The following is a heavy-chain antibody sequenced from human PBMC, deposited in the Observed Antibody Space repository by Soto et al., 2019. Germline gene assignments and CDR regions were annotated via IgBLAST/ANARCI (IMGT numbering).Heavy chain of an antibody. CDR2: TSSSSSYI. V-gene: IGHV3-21*01. CDR3: ARDAARYCSSTSCPYDY. D-gene: IGHD2-2*01. CDR1: GFTFSSYS. J-gene: IGHJ4*02. Sequence: GGSLRLSCAASGFTFSSYSMNWVRQAPGKGLEWVSSTSSSSSYIYYADSVKGRFTISRDNAKNSLYLQMNSLRAEDTAVYYCARDAARYCSSTSCPYDYWGQGILVTVSS.